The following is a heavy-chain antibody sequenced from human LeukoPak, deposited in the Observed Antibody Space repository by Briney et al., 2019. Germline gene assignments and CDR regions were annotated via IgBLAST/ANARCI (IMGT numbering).Heavy chain of an antibody. J-gene: IGHJ4*02. CDR3: ARLNYYTLSGYYFDY. D-gene: IGHD3-22*01. CDR2: IYYSGTT. Sequence: SETLSLTCTVSGGSIRSRTYYWGWVRQPPGKGLEWVGSIYYSGTTYYNPSLKSRVSISVDTSKNQFSLKLSSVTAADTAVYYCARLNYYTLSGYYFDYWGQGTLVTVSS. V-gene: IGHV4-39*01. CDR1: GGSIRSRTYY.